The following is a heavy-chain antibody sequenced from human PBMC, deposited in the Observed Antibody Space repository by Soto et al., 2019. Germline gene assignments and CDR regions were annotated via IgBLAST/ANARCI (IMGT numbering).Heavy chain of an antibody. CDR2: IYGGGST. J-gene: IGHJ6*03. V-gene: IGHV3-66*01. Sequence: EVQLVESGGGLVQPGGSQRLSCAASGFTVSGNYMTWVRQAPGKGLEWVSFIYGGGSTYYADSVKGRFTISRDNSKNMLFLKMNSLEAEDAAVYYCARAIRRGGLYSYYYYMDVWGKGTTVTVSS. D-gene: IGHD5-12*01. CDR1: GFTVSGNY. CDR3: ARAIRRGGLYSYYYYMDV.